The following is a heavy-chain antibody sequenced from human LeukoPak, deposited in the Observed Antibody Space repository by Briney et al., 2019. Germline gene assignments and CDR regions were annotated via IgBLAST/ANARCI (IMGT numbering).Heavy chain of an antibody. J-gene: IGHJ3*02. Sequence: ASVKVSCKASGYTFTSYYVHWVRQAPGQGLEWMGWINPNSGGTTYAQKFQGRVTMTRDTSITTAYMELSRLRSDDSAVYSCAKDYSGTFQTNAFDIWGQGTMVIVSS. CDR2: INPNSGGT. V-gene: IGHV1-2*02. CDR3: AKDYSGTFQTNAFDI. CDR1: GYTFTSYY. D-gene: IGHD5-12*01.